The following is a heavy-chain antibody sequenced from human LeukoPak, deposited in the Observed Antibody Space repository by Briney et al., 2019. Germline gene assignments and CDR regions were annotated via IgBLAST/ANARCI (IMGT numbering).Heavy chain of an antibody. CDR3: ARDLAAAGPLYYYYYYMDV. Sequence: ASVKVSCKASGYTFTGYYMHWVRQAPGQGLEWMGWINPNSGGTNYAQKVQGRVTMTRDTSISTAYMELSRLRSDDTAVYYCARDLAAAGPLYYYYYYMDVWGKGTTVTVSS. V-gene: IGHV1-2*02. CDR1: GYTFTGYY. J-gene: IGHJ6*03. D-gene: IGHD6-13*01. CDR2: INPNSGGT.